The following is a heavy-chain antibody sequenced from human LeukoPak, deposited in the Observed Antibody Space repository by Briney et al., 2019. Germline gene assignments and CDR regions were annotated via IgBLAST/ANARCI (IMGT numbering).Heavy chain of an antibody. D-gene: IGHD5-18*01. V-gene: IGHV4-34*01. CDR1: GGSFSGYY. CDR2: INHSGST. CDR3: ARGRTTAMAQDY. J-gene: IGHJ4*02. Sequence: PSETLSLTCAVYGGSFSGYYWSWIRQPPGKGLEWIGEINHSGSTNYNPSLKSRVTISVDTSKNQFSLKLSSVTAADTAVYYCARGRTTAMAQDYWGQGTLVTVSS.